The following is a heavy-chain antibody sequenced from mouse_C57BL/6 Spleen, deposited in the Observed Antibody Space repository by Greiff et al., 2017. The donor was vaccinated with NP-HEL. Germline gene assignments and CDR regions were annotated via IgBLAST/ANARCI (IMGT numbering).Heavy chain of an antibody. Sequence: QVQLQQSGPELVKPGASVKISCKASGYAFSSSWMNWVKQRPGKGLEWIGRIYPGDGDTNYNGKFQGKATLTADKSSSTAYMQLSSLTSEDSAVYFCSQEEGGDIDSSVMDYWGQGTSVTVSS. CDR1: GYAFSSSW. J-gene: IGHJ4*01. CDR3: SQEEGGDIDSSVMDY. D-gene: IGHD3-2*02. CDR2: IYPGDGDT. V-gene: IGHV1-82*01.